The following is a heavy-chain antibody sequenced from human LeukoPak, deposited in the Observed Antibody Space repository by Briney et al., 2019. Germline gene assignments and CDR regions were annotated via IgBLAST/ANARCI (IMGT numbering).Heavy chain of an antibody. V-gene: IGHV1-8*01. CDR1: GYTFTSYD. CDR3: ARIRVATKRRDRAYYFDY. Sequence: ASVKVSCKASGYTFTSYDINWVRQAPGQGLEWMGWMNPNSGNTGYAQKFQGRVTMTRNTSISTAYMELSSLRSEDTAVYYCARIRVATKRRDRAYYFDYWGQGTLVTVSS. J-gene: IGHJ4*02. CDR2: MNPNSGNT. D-gene: IGHD5-12*01.